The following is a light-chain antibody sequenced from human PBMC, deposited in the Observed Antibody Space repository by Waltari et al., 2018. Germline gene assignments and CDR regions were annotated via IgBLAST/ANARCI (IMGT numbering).Light chain of an antibody. CDR1: ISDVGSYNR. Sequence: QSALTQPPSVSGSPGQSVTISCTGTISDVGSYNRVSWYHQPPGTAPKLMIYEVSNRPSGGPERCSGSKSGNTASLTISGLQAEDEADYYCSLYTSSSRWVFGGGTKLTVL. V-gene: IGLV2-18*01. CDR3: SLYTSSSRWV. J-gene: IGLJ3*02. CDR2: EVS.